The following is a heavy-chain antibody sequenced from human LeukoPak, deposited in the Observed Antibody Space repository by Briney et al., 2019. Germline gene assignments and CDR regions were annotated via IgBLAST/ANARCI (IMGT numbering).Heavy chain of an antibody. D-gene: IGHD1-26*01. Sequence: ASVKVSCKVSGYTLTELSMHWVRQAPGKGLEWMGGFDPEDGETIYAQKLQGRVTMTTDTSTSTAYMELRSLRSDDTAVHYCARHFVVGATRSFDYWGQGTLVTVSS. V-gene: IGHV1-24*01. CDR3: ARHFVVGATRSFDY. J-gene: IGHJ4*02. CDR1: GYTLTELS. CDR2: FDPEDGET.